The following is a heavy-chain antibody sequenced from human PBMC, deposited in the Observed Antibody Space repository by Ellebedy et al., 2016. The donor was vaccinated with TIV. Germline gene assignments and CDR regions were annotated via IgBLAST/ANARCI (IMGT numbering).Heavy chain of an antibody. CDR2: INQEGSDK. CDR3: AKGAALLTWYSGSYQSVYFDY. Sequence: GESLKISCAASEFAFETDWMTWVRQAPGRGLEWVANINQEGSDKSYVDSVKGRFTIFRDNAKSSLYLQMNSLRAEDTALYYCAKGAALLTWYSGSYQSVYFDYWGQGTLVTVSS. V-gene: IGHV3-7*01. CDR1: EFAFETDW. D-gene: IGHD1-26*01. J-gene: IGHJ4*02.